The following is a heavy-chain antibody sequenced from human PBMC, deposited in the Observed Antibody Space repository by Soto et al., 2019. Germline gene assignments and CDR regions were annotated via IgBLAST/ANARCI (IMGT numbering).Heavy chain of an antibody. CDR3: FFFQAEDGIRDTVPVSAFLLNRSSDL. CDR2: ISYDGSNK. D-gene: IGHD2-15*01. Sequence: GKGLEWVAVISYDGSNKYYADSVKGRFTISRDTSKNTLYLQMNSLRAEVTAVYYRFFFQAEDGIRDTVPVSAFLLNRSSDL. V-gene: IGHV3-30-3*01. J-gene: IGHJ2*01.